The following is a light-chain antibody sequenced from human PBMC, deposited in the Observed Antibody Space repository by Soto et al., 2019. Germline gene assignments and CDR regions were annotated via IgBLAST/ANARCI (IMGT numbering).Light chain of an antibody. CDR2: QDS. CDR1: KLGDKY. J-gene: IGLJ2*01. Sequence: SYELTQPPSVSVSPGQTASITCSGDKLGDKYASWYQQKPGQSPVLVIYQDSKRPSGIPERFSGSKSGNTATLTICGTQAMDEADYYCNACATSNPLVFGGGTKVTVL. V-gene: IGLV3-1*01. CDR3: NACATSNPLV.